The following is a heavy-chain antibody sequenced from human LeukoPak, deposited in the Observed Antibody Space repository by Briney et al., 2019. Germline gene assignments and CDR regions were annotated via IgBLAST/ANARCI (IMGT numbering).Heavy chain of an antibody. CDR1: GGSISGDY. J-gene: IGHJ5*02. D-gene: IGHD6-19*01. V-gene: IGHV4-59*01. CDR3: AKDPVGEAGLRGWFDP. Sequence: SETLSLTCTVSGGSISGDYWSWIRQPPGKGLEWIGYISYSGTTNYNPSLKSRITISVGTSKNQFSLMLSSVTAADTAVYYCAKDPVGEAGLRGWFDPWGQGTLVTVSS. CDR2: ISYSGTT.